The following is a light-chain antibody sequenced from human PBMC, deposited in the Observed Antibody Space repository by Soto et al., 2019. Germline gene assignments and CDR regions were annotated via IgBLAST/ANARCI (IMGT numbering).Light chain of an antibody. V-gene: IGLV1-40*01. CDR1: SSNIGAGYD. Sequence: QSVLTQPPSVSGAPGQRVTISCTGSSSNIGAGYDVHWYQQLPGTAPKLLIYGNSNRPSGLPDRFSGSKSSTSASLAITGLQAEYEADYYCQSYDCSLSGVVFGGGTKLTVL. CDR3: QSYDCSLSGVV. J-gene: IGLJ2*01. CDR2: GNS.